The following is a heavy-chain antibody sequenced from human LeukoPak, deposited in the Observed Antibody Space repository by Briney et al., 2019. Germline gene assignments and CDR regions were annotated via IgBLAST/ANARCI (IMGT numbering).Heavy chain of an antibody. CDR3: ARARIAVAGLLYYYYYYMDV. D-gene: IGHD6-19*01. CDR1: GFTFDDYG. J-gene: IGHJ6*03. CDR2: INWNGGST. V-gene: IGHV3-20*04. Sequence: GGSLRLSCAASGFTFDDYGMSWVRQAPGKGLEWVSGINWNGGSTVYADSVKGRFTISRDNAKNSLYLQMNSLRAEDTALYYCARARIAVAGLLYYYYYYMDVWGKGTTVTVSS.